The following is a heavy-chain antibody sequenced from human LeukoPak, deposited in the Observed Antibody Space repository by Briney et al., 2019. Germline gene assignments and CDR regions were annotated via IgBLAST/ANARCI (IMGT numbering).Heavy chain of an antibody. J-gene: IGHJ3*02. CDR2: IRYDGSNK. CDR3: ARVISSWNDAFDI. Sequence: GGSLRLSCAASGFTFSSYGMHWVRQAPGKGLEWVAFIRYDGSNKYYADSVKGRFTISRDNSKNTLYLQMNSLRAEDTAVYYCARVISSWNDAFDIWGQGTMVTVSS. D-gene: IGHD6-13*01. CDR1: GFTFSSYG. V-gene: IGHV3-30*02.